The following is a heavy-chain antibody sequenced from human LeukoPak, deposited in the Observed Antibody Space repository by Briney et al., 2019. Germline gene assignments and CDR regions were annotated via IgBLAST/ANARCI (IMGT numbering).Heavy chain of an antibody. CDR3: ARDFEEQWPDFDY. D-gene: IGHD6-19*01. J-gene: IGHJ4*02. Sequence: PGGSLRLSCAASGFTFSSYSMNWVRQAPGKGLEWVSPISSSSSYIYYADSVKGRFTISRDNAKNSLYLQMNSLRAEDTAVYYCARDFEEQWPDFDYWGQGTLVTVSS. CDR1: GFTFSSYS. CDR2: ISSSSSYI. V-gene: IGHV3-21*01.